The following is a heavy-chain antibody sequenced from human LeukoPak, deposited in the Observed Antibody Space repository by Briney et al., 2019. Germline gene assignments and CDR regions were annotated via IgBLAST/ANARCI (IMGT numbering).Heavy chain of an antibody. D-gene: IGHD2-21*02. CDR1: GGSVSSYY. CDR3: ARHDFCGGDCYSKGSYYGMDV. V-gene: IGHV4-59*02. J-gene: IGHJ6*02. CDR2: TYYSGST. Sequence: SETLSLTCTVSGGSVSSYYGSWIRQPPGEGVKWIGYTYYSGSTNYNPSLKSRVTISVDTSKNQFSLKLSSVTAADTAVYYCARHDFCGGDCYSKGSYYGMDVWGQGTTVTVSS.